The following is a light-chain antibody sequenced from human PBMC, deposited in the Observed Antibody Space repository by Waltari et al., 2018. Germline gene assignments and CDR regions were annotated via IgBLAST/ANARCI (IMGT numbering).Light chain of an antibody. CDR1: QSVSSY. Sequence: IMLTQSPATLSLSPGERATLSCSPSQSVSSYLAWFQQKPGQAPRLLIYDTSNRATGIPARFSGSGSGTDFTLTISSLQPEDFATYYCQQSYTTPQTFGQGTKLEIK. V-gene: IGKV3-11*01. CDR3: QQSYTTPQT. J-gene: IGKJ2*01. CDR2: DTS.